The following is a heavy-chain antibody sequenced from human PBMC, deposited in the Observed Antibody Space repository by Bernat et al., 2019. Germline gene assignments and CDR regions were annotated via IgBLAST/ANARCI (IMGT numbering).Heavy chain of an antibody. J-gene: IGHJ4*02. D-gene: IGHD6-19*01. CDR3: ARDMPPPDQWLPTT. Sequence: EVQLVESGGGLIQPGGSLTLSCAASGFTVSVNYMSWVRQARGKGLEWSSVLYTNGKTYYADTGKGRITIDSDSSQNTPYLQMNSLGPEDTAVYYCARDMPPPDQWLPTTWGQGTLVTVSS. V-gene: IGHV3-53*01. CDR1: GFTVSVNY. CDR2: LYTNGKT.